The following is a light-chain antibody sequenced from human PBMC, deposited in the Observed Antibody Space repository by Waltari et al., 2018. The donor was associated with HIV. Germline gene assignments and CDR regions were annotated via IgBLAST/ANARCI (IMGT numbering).Light chain of an antibody. V-gene: IGLV2-14*01. Sequence: QSALTQPASVSGSRGQSITISCTGTNSDIGSYDLVSWSQQHPGDAPKLISYEVSYRPLGVSDRFSGSKSINAAPLTISGVQADDEADYYCCSYTSAATWVFGGGTKVTVL. CDR3: CSYTSAATWV. CDR1: NSDIGSYDL. J-gene: IGLJ3*02. CDR2: EVS.